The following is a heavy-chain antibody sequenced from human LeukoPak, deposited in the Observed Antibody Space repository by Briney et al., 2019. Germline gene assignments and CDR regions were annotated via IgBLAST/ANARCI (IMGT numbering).Heavy chain of an antibody. D-gene: IGHD5-12*01. V-gene: IGHV4-30-2*01. CDR3: ARDRRGYDYGRDYYYYGMDV. J-gene: IGHJ6*02. Sequence: SETLSLTCSISGDSISSDDYYWSWIRQPPGKGLEWIGCIFHSGSAYYNLSLKSRVTISVDRSKNQFSLKMSSVTAADTAVYYCARDRRGYDYGRDYYYYGMDVWGQGTTVTVSS. CDR1: GDSISSDDYY. CDR2: IFHSGSA.